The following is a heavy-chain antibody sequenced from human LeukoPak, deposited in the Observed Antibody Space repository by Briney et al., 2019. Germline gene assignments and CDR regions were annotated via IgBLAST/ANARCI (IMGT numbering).Heavy chain of an antibody. CDR1: GGTFSSYA. Sequence: SVKVSCKASGGTFSSYAISWVRQAPGQGLEWMGRIIPILGIANYAQKFQGRVTITADKSTSTAYMELSSLRSEDTAVYYCARETGIAARSGGMDVWGQGTTVTVSS. D-gene: IGHD6-6*01. CDR2: IIPILGIA. CDR3: ARETGIAARSGGMDV. V-gene: IGHV1-69*04. J-gene: IGHJ6*02.